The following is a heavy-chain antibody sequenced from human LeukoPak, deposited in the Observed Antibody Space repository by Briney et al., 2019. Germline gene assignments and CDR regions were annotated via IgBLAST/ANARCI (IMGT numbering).Heavy chain of an antibody. Sequence: GGSLRLSCAASGFMFSNYGMHWVRQAPGKGLEWVAFIRSDGSTKYYADSVKGRFTISRDNSKNMVYLQMSSLRAEDTAVYYCAKDLPEPYFDYWGGQGTLVTVSS. CDR2: IRSDGSTK. V-gene: IGHV3-30*02. J-gene: IGHJ4*02. CDR1: GFMFSNYG. CDR3: AKDLPEPYFDY.